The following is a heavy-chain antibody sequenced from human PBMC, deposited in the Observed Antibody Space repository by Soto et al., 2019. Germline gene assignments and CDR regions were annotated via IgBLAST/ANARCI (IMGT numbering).Heavy chain of an antibody. CDR1: GFTISNYW. CDR3: TRVISGSSGLFDY. V-gene: IGHV3-74*01. Sequence: EVQLVEAGGDLVQPGGPLRLSCVASGFTISNYWMHWVRQAPGKGLIWVSRISPDGSTTNYADSVKGRFTISRDNAKNTLYLQMDSLRAEDTALYYCTRVISGSSGLFDYWGQGTLVTVSS. CDR2: ISPDGSTT. D-gene: IGHD1-26*01. J-gene: IGHJ4*02.